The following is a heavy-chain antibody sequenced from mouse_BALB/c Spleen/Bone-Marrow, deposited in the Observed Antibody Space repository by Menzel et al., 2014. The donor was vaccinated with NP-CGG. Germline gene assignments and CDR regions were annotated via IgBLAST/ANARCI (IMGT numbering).Heavy chain of an antibody. CDR1: GFTFTDYF. J-gene: IGHJ4*01. CDR3: ASSYALDS. Sequence: EVKVVESGGGLVQPGGSLRLSCATPGFTFTDYFMSWVRQPPGKALEWLGFIRNKANGYTTEYSASVKGRFTISRDNSQSILYLQLSHLRPEDSATYYCASSYALDSWGQGTSVTVSS. CDR2: IRNKANGYTT. V-gene: IGHV7-3*02.